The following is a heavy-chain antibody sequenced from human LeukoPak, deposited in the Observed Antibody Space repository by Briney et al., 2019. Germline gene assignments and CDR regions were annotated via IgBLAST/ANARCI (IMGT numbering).Heavy chain of an antibody. V-gene: IGHV1-2*02. CDR2: INPDTGGT. J-gene: IGHJ5*02. D-gene: IGHD3-10*01. Sequence: GASVKVSCKASGYTFTDYYMHWVRQAPGQGLEWMGRINPDTGGTNSAQRFQGRVTMTRDTSIRTAYMELSSLRSDDTAVYYCAREHLFSGSENCVLHNWFDPWGQGTLVTVSS. CDR3: AREHLFSGSENCVLHNWFDP. CDR1: GYTFTDYY.